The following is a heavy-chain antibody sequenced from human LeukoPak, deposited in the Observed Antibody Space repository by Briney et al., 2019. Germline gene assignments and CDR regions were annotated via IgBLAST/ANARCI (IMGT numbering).Heavy chain of an antibody. CDR3: AKGTYYYDSSGSDY. D-gene: IGHD3-22*01. V-gene: IGHV3-23*01. CDR1: GFTFSSYA. Sequence: RAGGSLRLSCAASGFTFSSYAMSWVRQAPGKGLEWVSAISGSGGSTYYADSVKGRFTLSRDNSKNTLYLQMNSLRAEDTAVYYCAKGTYYYDSSGSDYWGQGTLVTVSS. J-gene: IGHJ4*02. CDR2: ISGSGGST.